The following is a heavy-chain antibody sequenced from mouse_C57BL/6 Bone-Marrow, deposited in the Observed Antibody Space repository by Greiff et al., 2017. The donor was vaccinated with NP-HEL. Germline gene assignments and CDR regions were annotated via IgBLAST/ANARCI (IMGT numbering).Heavy chain of an antibody. CDR2: ISSGSSTI. V-gene: IGHV5-17*01. CDR1: GFTFSDYG. D-gene: IGHD2-12*01. Sequence: EVKLMESGGGLVKPGGSLKLSCAASGFTFSDYGMHWVRQAPEKGLEWVAYISSGSSTIYYADTVKGRFTISRDNAKNTLFLQMTSLRSEDTAMYYCARPCYDGGTLYYFDYWGQGTTLTVSS. J-gene: IGHJ2*01. CDR3: ARPCYDGGTLYYFDY.